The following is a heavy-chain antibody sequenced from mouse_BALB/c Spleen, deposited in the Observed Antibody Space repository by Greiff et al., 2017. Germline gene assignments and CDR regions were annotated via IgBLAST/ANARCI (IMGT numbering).Heavy chain of an antibody. CDR2: ISSGSSTI. CDR3: ARSEGGYGNPYYAMDY. Sequence: EVMLVESGGGLVQPGGSRKLSCAASGFTFSSFGMHWVRQAPEKGLEWVAYISSGSSTIYYADTVKGRFTISRDNPKNTLFLQMTSLRSEDTAMHYCARSEGGYGNPYYAMDYWGQGTSVTVSS. CDR1: GFTFSSFG. V-gene: IGHV5-17*02. J-gene: IGHJ4*01. D-gene: IGHD2-1*01.